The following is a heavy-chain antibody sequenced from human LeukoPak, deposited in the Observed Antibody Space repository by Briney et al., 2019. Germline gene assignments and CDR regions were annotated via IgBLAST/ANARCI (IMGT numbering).Heavy chain of an antibody. CDR3: AKEAMIGGNFDY. V-gene: IGHV3-43D*03. D-gene: IGHD3-22*01. CDR2: ISWDGGST. J-gene: IGHJ4*02. CDR1: GFTFDDYA. Sequence: GGSLRLSCAASGFTFDDYAMHWVRQAPGKGLEWVSLISWDGGSTYYADSVKGRFTISRDNSKNSLYPQMNSLRAEDTALYYCAKEAMIGGNFDYWGQGTLVTVSS.